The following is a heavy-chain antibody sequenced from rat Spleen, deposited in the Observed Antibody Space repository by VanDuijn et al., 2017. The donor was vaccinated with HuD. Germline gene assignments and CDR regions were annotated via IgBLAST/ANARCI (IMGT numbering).Heavy chain of an antibody. D-gene: IGHD1-6*01. V-gene: IGHV3-3*01. CDR3: ARSEGTHYYLPFAD. CDR2: INSAGNT. J-gene: IGHJ3*01. Sequence: EVQLQESGPGLVKPSQSLSLTCSVTDYSITSNYWGWIRKFPGNKMEWMGYINSAGNTIYNPSLTGRISINRDTSKNQFFLQVDSLSAEDTATYYCARSEGTHYYLPFADWGQGTLVTVSS. CDR1: DYSITSNY.